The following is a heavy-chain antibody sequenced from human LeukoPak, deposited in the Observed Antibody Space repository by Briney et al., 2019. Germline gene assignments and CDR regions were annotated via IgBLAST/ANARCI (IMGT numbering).Heavy chain of an antibody. D-gene: IGHD3-10*01. V-gene: IGHV4-34*01. J-gene: IGHJ6*02. CDR1: GGSFSGYY. Sequence: PSETLSLTCAVYGGSFSGYYWSWIRQPPEKGLEWIGEINHSGSTNYNPSLKSRVTISVDTSKNQFSLKLSSVTAADTAVYYCASLWFRELSHGMDVWGQGTTVTVSS. CDR2: INHSGST. CDR3: ASLWFRELSHGMDV.